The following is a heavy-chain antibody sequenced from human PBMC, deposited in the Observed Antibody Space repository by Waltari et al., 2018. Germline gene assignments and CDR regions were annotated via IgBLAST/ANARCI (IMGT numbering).Heavy chain of an antibody. CDR1: GGSIISTRHY. CDR3: ATYVGASIGTAAFDV. Sequence: QLHLQEAGPGLVKPSETLSLTCSVSGGSIISTRHYCAWIRQPPGKVLEWTATISYTGTTYYNPSLKSRVTISVDTSKNQFSLKLTSVTAADTAVYYCATYVGASIGTAAFDVWGQGTMVTVSS. J-gene: IGHJ3*01. V-gene: IGHV4-39*01. CDR2: ISYTGTT. D-gene: IGHD3-16*01.